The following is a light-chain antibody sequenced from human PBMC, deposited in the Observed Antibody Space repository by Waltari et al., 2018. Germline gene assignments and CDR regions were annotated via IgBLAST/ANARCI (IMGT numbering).Light chain of an antibody. Sequence: DIQMTHSPSSLSASVGDRVTITCRASQSISSYLNWYQQKPGKAPKLLIYAASSLQSGVPSRFSGSGSGTDFTLTITSLQPEDFATYYCQQSYSTLLTFGPGTKVDIK. CDR2: AAS. CDR3: QQSYSTLLT. CDR1: QSISSY. J-gene: IGKJ3*01. V-gene: IGKV1-39*01.